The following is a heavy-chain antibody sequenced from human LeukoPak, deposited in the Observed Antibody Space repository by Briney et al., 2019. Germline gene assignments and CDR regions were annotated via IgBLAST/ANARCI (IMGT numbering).Heavy chain of an antibody. J-gene: IGHJ4*02. Sequence: GGSLRLSCAASGFTFSLNNYGLPWVRRAPGKGLGWVSAISGSGGSTYYADSVKGRFTISRDNSKNTLYLQMNSLRAEDTAVYYCAKELTVFGELLANFDYWGQGTLVTVSS. CDR3: AKELTVFGELLANFDY. CDR1: GFTFSLNNYG. CDR2: ISGSGGST. V-gene: IGHV3-23*01. D-gene: IGHD3-10*01.